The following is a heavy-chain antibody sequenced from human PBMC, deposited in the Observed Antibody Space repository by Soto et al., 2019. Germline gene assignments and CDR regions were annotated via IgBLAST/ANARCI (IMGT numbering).Heavy chain of an antibody. D-gene: IGHD2-21*02. V-gene: IGHV1-18*01. CDR3: ARELGAYCGGDCYSNWFDP. Sequence: QVQLVQSGAEVKKPGASVKVSCKASGYTFTSYGISWVRQAPGQGLEWMGWISAYNGNTNYAQKLQGRVTMTTDTSTSTAYMELRSLRSDDAAVYYCARELGAYCGGDCYSNWFDPWGQGTLVTVSS. J-gene: IGHJ5*02. CDR2: ISAYNGNT. CDR1: GYTFTSYG.